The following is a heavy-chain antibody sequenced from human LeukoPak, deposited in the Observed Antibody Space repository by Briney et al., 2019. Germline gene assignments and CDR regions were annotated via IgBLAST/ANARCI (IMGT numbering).Heavy chain of an antibody. CDR1: GFTFSTYS. CDR3: ARITSGRSTYYFDY. Sequence: PGGSLRLSCAASGFTFSTYSINWVRQAPGKGLEWVSSISRTSSYIYYADSVKGRFTISRDNAKNSLYLQMNSLRAEDTAVYYCARITSGRSTYYFDYWGREPWSPSPQ. J-gene: IGHJ4*02. D-gene: IGHD1-26*01. CDR2: ISRTSSYI. V-gene: IGHV3-21*01.